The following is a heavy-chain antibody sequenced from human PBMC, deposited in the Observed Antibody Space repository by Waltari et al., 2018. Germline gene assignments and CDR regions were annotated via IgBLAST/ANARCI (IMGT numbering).Heavy chain of an antibody. J-gene: IGHJ6*02. CDR2: IYHSGST. Sequence: VQLQESGTGLVTPSETLSLPCAVSGYSISSGYYWGWLRQPPGKGLEWIGSIYHSGSTYYNPSLKSRVTISVDTSKNQFSLKLSSVTAADTAVYYCARDRKYYYYGMDVWGQGTTVTVSS. CDR1: GYSISSGYY. V-gene: IGHV4-38-2*02. CDR3: ARDRKYYYYGMDV.